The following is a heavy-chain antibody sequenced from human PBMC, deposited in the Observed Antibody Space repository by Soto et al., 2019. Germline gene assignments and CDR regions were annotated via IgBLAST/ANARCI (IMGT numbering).Heavy chain of an antibody. CDR3: ARGYYGSGRTDYYYYVMDV. J-gene: IGHJ6*02. CDR2: INPNSGGT. Sequence: ASVKVSCKASGYTFTGYYMHWVRQAPGQGLEWMGWINPNSGGTNYAQKFQGWVTMTRDTSISTAYMELSRLRSDDTAVYYCARGYYGSGRTDYYYYVMDVWGQGTTVTVSS. D-gene: IGHD3-10*01. V-gene: IGHV1-2*04. CDR1: GYTFTGYY.